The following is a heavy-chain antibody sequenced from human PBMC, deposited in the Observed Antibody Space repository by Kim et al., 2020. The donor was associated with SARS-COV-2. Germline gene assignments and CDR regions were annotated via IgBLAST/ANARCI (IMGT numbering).Heavy chain of an antibody. CDR2: VSGSAAGNT. J-gene: IGHJ4*02. CDR3: AKDRSSFWSGLFDW. V-gene: IGHV3-23*01. D-gene: IGHD3-3*01. Sequence: GGSLRLSCAASGFTFNSYSMNWVRQAPGKGMEWVSAVSGSAAGNTYYAYSVKGRFTISRDNSKNTLYLQLNSLSGEDTAVYYCAKDRSSFWSGLFDWWGRGTLVTVSS. CDR1: GFTFNSYS.